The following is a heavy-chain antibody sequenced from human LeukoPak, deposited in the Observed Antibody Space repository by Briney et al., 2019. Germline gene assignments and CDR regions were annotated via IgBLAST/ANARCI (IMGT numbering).Heavy chain of an antibody. V-gene: IGHV1-24*01. CDR1: GYSLTELP. CDR3: ATIELRNFDWLVFDY. CDR2: FDPEEREK. D-gene: IGHD3-9*01. J-gene: IGHJ4*02. Sequence: ASVKVSCKVSGYSLTELPMHWVRQAPGKGLEWVGGFDPEEREKIYAQKFQGRVTMTEDTSTHTAYTELTGLRSDDTAVYYCATIELRNFDWLVFDYWGQGTLLSVSS.